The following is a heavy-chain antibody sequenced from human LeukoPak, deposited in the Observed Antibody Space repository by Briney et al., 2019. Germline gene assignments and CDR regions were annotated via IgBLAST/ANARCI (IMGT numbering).Heavy chain of an antibody. J-gene: IGHJ4*02. Sequence: SETLSLTCTVSGGSMSYYYWSWIRQLPGKGLEWIGYIYYSGSTDYNPSLKSRVTISVDTSKNQFSLKLSSVTAADTAVYYCARDPPTYYYGSGSYSDYWGQGTLVTVSS. V-gene: IGHV4-59*12. CDR2: IYYSGST. CDR1: GGSMSYYY. D-gene: IGHD3-10*01. CDR3: ARDPPTYYYGSGSYSDY.